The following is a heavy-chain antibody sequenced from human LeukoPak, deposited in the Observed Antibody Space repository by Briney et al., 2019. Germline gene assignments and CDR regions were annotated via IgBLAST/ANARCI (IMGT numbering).Heavy chain of an antibody. Sequence: SETLSLTCIVSGGSISSSNYYWGWIRQPPGKGLEWIGTISYIGSTYYSPSLKSRVTISVDTSKNQFSLKLSSVTAADRAVYYCARHLYYDSGSSPFRWFDPWGQGTLATVSS. CDR3: ARHLYYDSGSSPFRWFDP. CDR1: GGSISSSNYY. D-gene: IGHD3-10*01. V-gene: IGHV4-39*01. CDR2: ISYIGST. J-gene: IGHJ5*02.